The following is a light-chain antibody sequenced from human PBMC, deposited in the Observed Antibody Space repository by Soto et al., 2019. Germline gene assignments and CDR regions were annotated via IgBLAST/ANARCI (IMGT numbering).Light chain of an antibody. V-gene: IGKV3-15*01. CDR1: QSLNTD. CDR3: QQYKSWPPIT. J-gene: IGKJ5*01. CDR2: GAS. Sequence: EILMTQSPDSLSVSPGETATLSCRASQSLNTDLAWYQQKPGQAPRLLLYGASTRATGISTRFSGGGSGTEFTLTISGLQSKDSAVYYCQQYKSWPPITFGQGTRLEIK.